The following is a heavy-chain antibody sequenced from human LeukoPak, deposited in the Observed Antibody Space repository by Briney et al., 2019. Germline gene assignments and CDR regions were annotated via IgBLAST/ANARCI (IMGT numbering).Heavy chain of an antibody. J-gene: IGHJ4*02. CDR1: GYTFTGYY. V-gene: IGHV1-2*02. D-gene: IGHD3-3*01. CDR2: INPNSGGT. CDR3: ARDQGTYYDFWSGGPDY. Sequence: ASVKVSCKASGYTFTGYYMHWVRQAPGQGLEWMGWINPNSGGTNYAQKLQGRVTMTTDTSTSTAYMELRSLRSDDTAVYYCARDQGTYYDFWSGGPDYWGQGTLVTVSS.